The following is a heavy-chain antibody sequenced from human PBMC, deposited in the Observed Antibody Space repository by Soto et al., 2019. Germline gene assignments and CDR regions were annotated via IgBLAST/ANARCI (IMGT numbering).Heavy chain of an antibody. CDR3: ARDGPDCSSTSCYFRAYYYYYGMDV. D-gene: IGHD2-2*01. V-gene: IGHV3-33*01. CDR2: IWYDGSNK. Sequence: PGGPLRLSCAASGFTFSSYGMRLVRQAQGKGLEWVAVIWYDGSNKYYADSVKGRFTISRDNSKNTLYLQMNSLRAEDTAVYYCARDGPDCSSTSCYFRAYYYYYGMDVWGQGTTVTV. CDR1: GFTFSSYG. J-gene: IGHJ6*02.